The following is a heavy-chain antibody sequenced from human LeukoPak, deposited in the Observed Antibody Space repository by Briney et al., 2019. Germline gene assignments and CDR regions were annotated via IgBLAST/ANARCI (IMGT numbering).Heavy chain of an antibody. J-gene: IGHJ4*02. Sequence: GGSLRLSCAASGFTFSSYAMSWVRQAPGKGLEWVSIISGSGGSTYYADSVKGRFTISRDNSKNTLYLQMNSLRAEDTAAYYCAKGSRAQGYYFDFWGQGTLVTVSS. V-gene: IGHV3-23*01. CDR2: ISGSGGST. CDR1: GFTFSSYA. D-gene: IGHD3-10*01. CDR3: AKGSRAQGYYFDF.